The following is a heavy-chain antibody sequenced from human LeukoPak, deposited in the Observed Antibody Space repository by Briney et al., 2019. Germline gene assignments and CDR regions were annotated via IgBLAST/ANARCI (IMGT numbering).Heavy chain of an antibody. CDR3: ARARYCSSTSCYPGDI. J-gene: IGHJ3*02. Sequence: HEASVKVSCKASGYTFTGYYMHWVRQAPGQGLEWMGWINPNSGGTNYAQKFQGRVTMTRDTSISTAYMELSRLRSDDTAVYYCARARYCSSTSCYPGDIWGQGTMVTVSS. D-gene: IGHD2-2*01. CDR1: GYTFTGYY. V-gene: IGHV1-2*02. CDR2: INPNSGGT.